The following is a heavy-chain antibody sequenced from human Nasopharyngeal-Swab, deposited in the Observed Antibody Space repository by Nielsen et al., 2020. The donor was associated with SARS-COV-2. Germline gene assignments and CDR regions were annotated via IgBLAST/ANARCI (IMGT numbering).Heavy chain of an antibody. CDR3: AKGLSDFDWLSAIDY. CDR1: GFIFHNFA. Sequence: GESLKISCAASGFIFHNFAMTWVRQAPGKGLEWVSALSASGVNTYYADSVKGRFTISRDNRQNTLYLQMNSLRAEDTAVYYCAKGLSDFDWLSAIDYWGQGTLVTVSA. D-gene: IGHD3-9*01. J-gene: IGHJ4*02. V-gene: IGHV3-23*01. CDR2: LSASGVNT.